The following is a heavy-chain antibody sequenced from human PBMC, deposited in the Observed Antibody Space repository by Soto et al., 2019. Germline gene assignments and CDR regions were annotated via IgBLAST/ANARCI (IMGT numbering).Heavy chain of an antibody. J-gene: IGHJ6*02. CDR3: ARSIRGPRRFNGMDV. CDR2: IERDDDDK. D-gene: IGHD1-20*01. CDR1: GFSLTSPGMC. V-gene: IGHV2-70*13. Sequence: AGPTLLNPTETLTLTYTFSGFSLTSPGMCVSWIRQPPGKALEWLALIERDDDDKYYSTSLKTRLTISKDTRKNQVVLTMANMDPADTGTYYCARSIRGPRRFNGMDVWGQGTTVTVSS.